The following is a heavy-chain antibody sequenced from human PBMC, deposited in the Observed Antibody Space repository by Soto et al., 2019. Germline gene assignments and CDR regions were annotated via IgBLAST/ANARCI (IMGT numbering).Heavy chain of an antibody. CDR3: ARGATVTQFDY. V-gene: IGHV4-61*01. CDR2: GSYSGTT. Sequence: PSETLSLTCTVSGVSVSSGSFYWAGIRQPPGKGLEWIGFGSYSGTTNYNPSLKSRVTISVDTSRSQISLKVSSLTAADTAVYYCARGATVTQFDYWGRGTLVTVSS. CDR1: GVSVSSGSFY. J-gene: IGHJ4*02. D-gene: IGHD4-17*01.